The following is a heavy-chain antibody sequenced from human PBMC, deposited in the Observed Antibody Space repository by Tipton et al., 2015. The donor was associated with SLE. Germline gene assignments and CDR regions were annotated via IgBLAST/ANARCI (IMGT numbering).Heavy chain of an antibody. CDR3: AGRRGRQLEHYMDV. V-gene: IGHV3-66*02. D-gene: IGHD2-2*01. CDR2: IYSGGNT. Sequence: SLRLSCAASGFTVGSNYMSWVRQAPGRGLEWVSVIYSGGNTYYRDSVKGRFIISRDTSRNTLYLQMNSLRPEDSAVFYCAGRRGRQLEHYMDVWGKGTTVTVSS. CDR1: GFTVGSNY. J-gene: IGHJ6*03.